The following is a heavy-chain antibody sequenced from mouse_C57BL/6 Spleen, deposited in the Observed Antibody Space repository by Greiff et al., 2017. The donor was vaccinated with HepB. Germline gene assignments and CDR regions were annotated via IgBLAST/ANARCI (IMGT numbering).Heavy chain of an antibody. CDR1: GFTFSDYY. D-gene: IGHD1-1*01. CDR2: INYDGSST. J-gene: IGHJ4*01. V-gene: IGHV5-16*01. Sequence: EVKLMESEGGLVQPGSSMKLSCTASGFTFSDYYMAWVRQVPEKGLEWVANINYDGSSTYYLDSLKSRFIISRDNAKNILYLQMSSLKSEDTATYYCAREDGSSLYAMDYWGQGTSVTVSS. CDR3: AREDGSSLYAMDY.